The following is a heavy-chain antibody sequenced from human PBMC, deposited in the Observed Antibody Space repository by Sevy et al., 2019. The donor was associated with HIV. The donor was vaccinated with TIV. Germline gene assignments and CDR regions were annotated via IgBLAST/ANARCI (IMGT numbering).Heavy chain of an antibody. CDR3: AKTLYSGSYYTGDYFDY. V-gene: IGHV3-23*01. D-gene: IGHD1-26*01. CDR1: GFTFSSYA. J-gene: IGHJ4*02. Sequence: GGSQRLSCAASGFTFSSYAMSWVRQAPGKGLEWVSAISGSGGSTYYADSVKGRFTISRDNSKNTLYLQMNSLRAEDTAVYYCAKTLYSGSYYTGDYFDYWGQGTLVTVSS. CDR2: ISGSGGST.